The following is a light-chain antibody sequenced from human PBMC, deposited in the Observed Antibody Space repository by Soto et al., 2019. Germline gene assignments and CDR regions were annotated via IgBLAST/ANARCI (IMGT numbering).Light chain of an antibody. J-gene: IGKJ1*01. CDR3: QQYTSWPRT. Sequence: EIVMTQSPATLSGSPGERATLSCRASQSVNSHLAWYHQKPGQAPRLLIYGASTRATGIPARFSGSGSGTEFTLTISSLQPEDFAVYFCQQYTSWPRTFGQGTKVEVK. V-gene: IGKV3-15*01. CDR1: QSVNSH. CDR2: GAS.